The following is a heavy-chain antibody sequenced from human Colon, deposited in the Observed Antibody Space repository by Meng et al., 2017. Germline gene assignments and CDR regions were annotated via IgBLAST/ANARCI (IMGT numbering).Heavy chain of an antibody. CDR1: GGSISSGGFY. CDR3: ARTNYGDYNWFDP. Sequence: VQSQAARQGLVKPSQPLSLTVTVSGGSISSGGFYWSWIRQHPGKGLEWIGYIYYSGSTYYNPSLRSRVAISIDTSKNQFSLKLTSVTAADTAVYFCARTNYGDYNWFDPWGQGTLVTVSS. CDR2: IYYSGST. J-gene: IGHJ5*02. V-gene: IGHV4-31*03. D-gene: IGHD4-17*01.